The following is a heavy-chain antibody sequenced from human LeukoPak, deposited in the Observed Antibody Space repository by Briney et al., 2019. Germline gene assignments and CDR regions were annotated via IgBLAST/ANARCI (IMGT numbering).Heavy chain of an antibody. CDR2: INPNSGGT. V-gene: IGHV1-2*02. CDR1: GYPFTDYY. Sequence: ASVKVSCMASGYPFTDYYIHWVRQAPGQGLEWMGWINPNSGGTNYAQRFQGRVTMTRDTSISTAYMELSRLRSDDTAVYYCARESIAASWDWFDPWGQGTLVTVSS. CDR3: ARESIAASWDWFDP. J-gene: IGHJ5*02. D-gene: IGHD6-13*01.